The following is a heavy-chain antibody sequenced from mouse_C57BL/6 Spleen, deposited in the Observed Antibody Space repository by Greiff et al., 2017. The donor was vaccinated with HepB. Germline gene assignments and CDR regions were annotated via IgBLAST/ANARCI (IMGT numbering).Heavy chain of an antibody. V-gene: IGHV14-4*01. CDR2: IDPENGDT. CDR1: GFNIKDDY. J-gene: IGHJ4*01. Sequence: DVQLQESGAELVRPGASVKLSCTASGFNIKDDYMHWVKQRPEQGLEWIGWIDPENGDTEYASKFQGKATITADTSYNTAYLQLSSLTSEDTAVFYCTPGAGNDYYAMDYWGQGTSVTVSS. CDR3: TPGAGNDYYAMDY. D-gene: IGHD2-1*01.